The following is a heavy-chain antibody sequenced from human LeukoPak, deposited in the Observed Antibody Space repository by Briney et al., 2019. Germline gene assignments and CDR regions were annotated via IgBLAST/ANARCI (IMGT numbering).Heavy chain of an antibody. CDR1: GGTFSSYT. CDR3: ASWDHYSNYEAMDV. J-gene: IGHJ6*04. V-gene: IGHV1-69*02. Sequence: SVKVSCKASGGTFSSYTISWVRQAPGQGLEWMGRIIPILGIANYAQKFQGRVTITADKSTSTAYMELSSLRSEDTAVYYCASWDHYSNYEAMDVWGKGTTVTVSP. D-gene: IGHD4-11*01. CDR2: IIPILGIA.